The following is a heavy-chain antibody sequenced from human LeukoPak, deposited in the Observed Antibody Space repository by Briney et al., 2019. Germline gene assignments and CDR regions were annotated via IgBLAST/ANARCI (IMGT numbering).Heavy chain of an antibody. J-gene: IGHJ4*02. D-gene: IGHD6-13*01. V-gene: IGHV4-34*01. CDR2: INHSGST. CDR3: ARQIAAVPDY. Sequence: PSETLSLTCAVYGGSFSGYYWSWIRQPPGNGLEWIGEINHSGSTNYNPSLKSRVTISVDTSKNQFSLKLSSVTAADTAVYYCARQIAAVPDYWGQGTLVTVSS. CDR1: GGSFSGYY.